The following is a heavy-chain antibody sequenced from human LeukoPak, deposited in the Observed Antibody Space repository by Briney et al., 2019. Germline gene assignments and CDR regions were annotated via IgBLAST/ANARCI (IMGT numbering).Heavy chain of an antibody. CDR3: ARSNGFGSSPGGDY. CDR1: GYSISSGYY. CDR2: IYTSGST. V-gene: IGHV4-61*02. J-gene: IGHJ4*02. D-gene: IGHD6-6*01. Sequence: PSETLSLTXTVSGYSISSGYYWSWIRQPAGKGLEWIGRIYTSGSTNYNPSLKSRVTISVDTSKNQFSLKLSSVTAADTAVYYCARSNGFGSSPGGDYWGQGTLVTVSS.